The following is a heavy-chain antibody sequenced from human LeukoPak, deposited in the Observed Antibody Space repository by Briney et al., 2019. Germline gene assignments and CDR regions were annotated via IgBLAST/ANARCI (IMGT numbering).Heavy chain of an antibody. V-gene: IGHV1-2*06. Sequence: ASVKVSFKASGYTFTGYYMHWVRQAPGQGLEWMGRINPNSGGTNYAQKFQGRVTMTRDTSISTAYMELSRLRSDDTAVYYCARDGSSSSSGYYYYYMDVWGKGTTVTVSS. D-gene: IGHD6-6*01. CDR3: ARDGSSSSSGYYYYYMDV. J-gene: IGHJ6*03. CDR1: GYTFTGYY. CDR2: INPNSGGT.